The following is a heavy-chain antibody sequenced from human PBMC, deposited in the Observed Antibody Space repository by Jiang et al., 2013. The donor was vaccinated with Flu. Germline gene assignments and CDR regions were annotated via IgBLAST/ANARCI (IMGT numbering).Heavy chain of an antibody. V-gene: IGHV3-48*03. J-gene: IGHJ3*01. D-gene: IGHD3-22*01. Sequence: VQLLESGGGLVQPGGSLRLSCAASGFTFSNYEMNWVRQAPGKGLEWVSYISNNGGTTYYAENVKGRFTISRDNAKNSLYVQMNSLRAEDTAVYYCTRGMDYYDTSVITTILLKFGDQGTMVHRLF. CDR2: ISNNGGTT. CDR1: GFTFSNYE. CDR3: TRGMDYYDTSVITTILLKF.